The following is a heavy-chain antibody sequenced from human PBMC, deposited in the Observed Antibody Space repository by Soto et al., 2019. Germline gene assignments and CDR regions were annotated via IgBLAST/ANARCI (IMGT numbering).Heavy chain of an antibody. Sequence: QVQLVQSGDEVKKPGASVKDSCKASGYIFVNYGIAWVRQAPGQGLEWMGWISPYTGNTHSATKVQGRLTMTTDTSTSTAYMDLGSLTSDDTAVYYCVMVDNYVTPTPRDVWGQETTVTVSS. CDR2: ISPYTGNT. V-gene: IGHV1-18*01. J-gene: IGHJ6*02. CDR1: GYIFVNYG. CDR3: VMVDNYVTPTPRDV. D-gene: IGHD3-16*01.